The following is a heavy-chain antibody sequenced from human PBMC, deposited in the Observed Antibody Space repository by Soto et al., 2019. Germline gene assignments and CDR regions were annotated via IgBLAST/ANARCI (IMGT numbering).Heavy chain of an antibody. CDR1: GFTVSSNY. J-gene: IGHJ4*02. CDR2: IKQDGSEK. CDR3: ARRITAAGAYDY. D-gene: IGHD6-13*01. Sequence: GGSLRLSCAASGFTVSSNYMSWVRQAAGKGLEWVANIKQDGSEKYYVDSVKGRFTISRDNAKNSLYLQMNSLRAEDTAVYYCARRITAAGAYDYWGQGTLVTVSS. V-gene: IGHV3-7*01.